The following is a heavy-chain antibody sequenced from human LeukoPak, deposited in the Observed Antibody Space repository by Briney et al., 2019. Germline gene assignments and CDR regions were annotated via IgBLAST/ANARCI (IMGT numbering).Heavy chain of an antibody. CDR1: GGSISSYY. D-gene: IGHD2/OR15-2a*01. Sequence: SETLSLTCTVSGGSISSYYWSWIRQPAAKGLEWIGRINTSGSTNYNPSLKSRVTMSVDTSKNQFSLKLSSVTAADTAVYYCARGFYDPYYYYYYMDVWGKGTTVTISS. CDR3: ARGFYDPYYYYYYMDV. CDR2: INTSGST. V-gene: IGHV4-4*07. J-gene: IGHJ6*03.